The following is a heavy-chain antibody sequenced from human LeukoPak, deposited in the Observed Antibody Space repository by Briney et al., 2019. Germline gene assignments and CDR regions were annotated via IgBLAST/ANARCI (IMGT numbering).Heavy chain of an antibody. CDR3: AKGLGYYDSSGTFDY. CDR2: ISWNSGSI. CDR1: GFTFDDYA. D-gene: IGHD3-22*01. J-gene: IGHJ4*02. V-gene: IGHV3-9*01. Sequence: GGSLRLSCAASGFTFDDYAMHWVRQAPGKGLEWVPGISWNSGSIGYADSVKGRFTISRDNAKNSLYLQMNSLRAEDTALYYCAKGLGYYDSSGTFDYWGQGTLVTVSS.